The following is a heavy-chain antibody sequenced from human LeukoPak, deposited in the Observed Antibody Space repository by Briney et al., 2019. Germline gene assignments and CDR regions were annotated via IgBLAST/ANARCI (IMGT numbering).Heavy chain of an antibody. D-gene: IGHD6-13*01. Sequence: GRSLRLSCAVSGFTFSSCAMYWVRQAPAKGLEWVAVISYDGSNEYYADSVKGRVTISRDKSKNRLYLQMNSLRAEDTAVYYCARYRNQNSSRGKHYYYGMDVWGQGNTVTASS. CDR1: GFTFSSCA. CDR3: ARYRNQNSSRGKHYYYGMDV. J-gene: IGHJ6*02. V-gene: IGHV3-30-3*01. CDR2: ISYDGSNE.